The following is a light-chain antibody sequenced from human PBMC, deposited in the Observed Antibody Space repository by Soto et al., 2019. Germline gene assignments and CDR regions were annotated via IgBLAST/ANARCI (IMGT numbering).Light chain of an antibody. V-gene: IGLV1-47*02. Sequence: QSVLTQPPSASGTPGQRVTISCSGTSSNIGSNYVYWYQQLQGTAPKLLIYSNNQRPSGVPDRFSGSKSGTSASLAISGLLYDDEADYYCAAWYASLSGYVFGTGTKLTVL. CDR3: AAWYASLSGYV. CDR1: SSNIGSNY. J-gene: IGLJ1*01. CDR2: SNN.